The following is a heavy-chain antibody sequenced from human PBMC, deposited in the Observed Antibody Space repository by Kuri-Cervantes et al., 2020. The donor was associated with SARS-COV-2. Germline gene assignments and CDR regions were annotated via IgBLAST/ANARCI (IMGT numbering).Heavy chain of an antibody. Sequence: SVKVSCKASGGTFSSYAISWVRQAPGQGLEWMGGIIPIFGTANHAQKFQGRVTITTDESTSTAYMELSSLRSEDTAVYYCARSPIVVVPAVAPTEYFQHWGQGTLVTVSS. CDR2: IIPIFGTA. CDR1: GGTFSSYA. J-gene: IGHJ1*01. V-gene: IGHV1-69*05. D-gene: IGHD2-2*01. CDR3: ARSPIVVVPAVAPTEYFQH.